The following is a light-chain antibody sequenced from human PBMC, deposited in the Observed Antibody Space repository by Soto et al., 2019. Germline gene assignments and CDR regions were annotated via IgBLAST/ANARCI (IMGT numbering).Light chain of an antibody. V-gene: IGKV3-20*01. CDR3: HQYVSSWT. J-gene: IGKJ1*01. CDR2: GAS. CDR1: QSVSSPY. Sequence: EIVLTQSPVTMSLSPGERAPLSCRASQSVSSPYVAWYQQKSGQAPRLLIYGASSRATGIPDRLSGSGSGTDFTLTISRLEPEDFAVYYCHQYVSSWTFGQGTKVDIK.